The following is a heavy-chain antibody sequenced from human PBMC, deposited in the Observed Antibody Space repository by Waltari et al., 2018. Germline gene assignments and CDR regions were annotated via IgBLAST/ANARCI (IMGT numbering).Heavy chain of an antibody. CDR1: GFTFSSYA. J-gene: IGHJ4*02. CDR3: AKDFGITMIVVAPLDY. Sequence: EVQLLESGGGLVQPGGSLRLSCAASGFTFSSYAMSWVRQAPGKGLEWVSAISGSGGSTYYADSVKGRFTISRDNSKNTLYLQMNSLRAEDTAVYYCAKDFGITMIVVAPLDYWGQGTLVTVSS. V-gene: IGHV3-23*01. D-gene: IGHD3-22*01. CDR2: ISGSGGST.